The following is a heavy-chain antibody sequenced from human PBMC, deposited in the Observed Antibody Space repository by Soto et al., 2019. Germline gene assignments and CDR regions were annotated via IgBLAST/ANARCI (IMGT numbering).Heavy chain of an antibody. Sequence: VGSLRLSCVTSGFTFDNYAMHWLRQPPGKGLEWMTIIWADGTKKYYADSVKGRFTISKDDSKKTLYLQMDNLRPEDTAVYYCARGTNNWNYDTFDYWGQRALVTVSS. V-gene: IGHV3-33*01. CDR2: IWADGTKK. CDR3: ARGTNNWNYDTFDY. CDR1: GFTFDNYA. J-gene: IGHJ4*02. D-gene: IGHD1-7*01.